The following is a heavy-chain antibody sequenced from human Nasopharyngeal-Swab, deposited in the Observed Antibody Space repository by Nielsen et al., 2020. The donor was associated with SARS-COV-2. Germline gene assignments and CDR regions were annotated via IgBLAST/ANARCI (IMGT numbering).Heavy chain of an antibody. CDR1: GFTFSSYA. V-gene: IGHV3-64D*06. CDR2: ISSNGGST. Sequence: GVSLKISCSASGFTFSSYAMHWVRQAPGKGLEYVSAISSNGGSTYYADSVKGRFTISRDNSKNTLYLQMSSLRAEDTAVYYCVKEQVRGDCFDYWGQGTLVTVSS. CDR3: VKEQVRGDCFDY. J-gene: IGHJ4*02. D-gene: IGHD2-21*01.